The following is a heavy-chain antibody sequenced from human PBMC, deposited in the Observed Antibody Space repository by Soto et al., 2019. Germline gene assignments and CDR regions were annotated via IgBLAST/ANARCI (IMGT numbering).Heavy chain of an antibody. D-gene: IGHD4-17*01. CDR2: ISYDGNNK. V-gene: IGHV3-30*18. CDR3: AKDLQAYGDYDYYCYGLDV. J-gene: IGHJ6*02. Sequence: QLVESGGGVVPPGASLRLSCAASGFTFSTFGMHWVRQTPGKGLEWVAVISYDGNNKVYADSVKGRFTISRDNFKNTVDLVMNNLKVDATAVYYCAKDLQAYGDYDYYCYGLDVWGQGATVSVSS. CDR1: GFTFSTFG.